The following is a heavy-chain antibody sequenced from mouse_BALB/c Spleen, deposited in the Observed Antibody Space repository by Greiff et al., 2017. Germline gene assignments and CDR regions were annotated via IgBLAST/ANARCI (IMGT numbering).Heavy chain of an antibody. CDR2: ISSGSSTI. CDR3: ARSGGNYLYYYAMDY. V-gene: IGHV5-17*02. J-gene: IGHJ4*01. CDR1: GFTFSSFG. D-gene: IGHD2-1*01. Sequence: EVQGVESGGGLVQPGGSRKLSCAASGFTFSSFGMHWVRQAPEKGLEWVAYISSGSSTIYYADTVKGRFTISRDNPKNTLFLQMTSLRSEDTAMYYCARSGGNYLYYYAMDYWGQGTSVTVSS.